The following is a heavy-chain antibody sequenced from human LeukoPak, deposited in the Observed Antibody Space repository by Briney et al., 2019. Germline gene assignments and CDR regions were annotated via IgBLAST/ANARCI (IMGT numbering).Heavy chain of an antibody. V-gene: IGHV4-39*07. D-gene: IGHD3-10*01. Sequence: PSETLSLTCTVSGGSISSSSYYWGWIRQPPGKGLEWIGSIYYSGSTYYNPSLKSRVTISVDTSKNQFSLKLSSVTAADTAVYYCARDIRGYYGSGSYPFDYWGQGTLVTVSS. CDR2: IYYSGST. CDR3: ARDIRGYYGSGSYPFDY. J-gene: IGHJ4*02. CDR1: GGSISSSSYY.